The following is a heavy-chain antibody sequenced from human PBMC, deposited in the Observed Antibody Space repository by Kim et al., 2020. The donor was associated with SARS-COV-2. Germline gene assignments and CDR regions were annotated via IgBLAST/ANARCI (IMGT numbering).Heavy chain of an antibody. CDR1: GYSFTSYW. CDR3: ARQSGYCSSTSCLITTGYGMDV. V-gene: IGHV5-51*01. CDR2: IYPGDSDT. D-gene: IGHD2-2*01. Sequence: GESLKISCKGSGYSFTSYWIGWVRQMPGKGLEWMGIIYPGDSDTRYSPSFQGQVTISADKSISTAYLQWSSLKASDTAMYYCARQSGYCSSTSCLITTGYGMDVWGQGTTVTVSS. J-gene: IGHJ6*02.